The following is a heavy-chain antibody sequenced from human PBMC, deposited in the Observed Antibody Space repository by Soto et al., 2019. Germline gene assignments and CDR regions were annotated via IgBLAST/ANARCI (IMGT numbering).Heavy chain of an antibody. J-gene: IGHJ6*01. CDR1: GFTFSSYG. D-gene: IGHD5-12*01. CDR2: ISYDGSNK. CDR3: AKDSEYIVATIPYYYYGMDV. V-gene: IGHV3-30*18. Sequence: QVQLVESGGGVVQPGRSLRLSCAASGFTFSSYGMHWVRQAPGKGLEWVAVISYDGSNKYYADSVKGRFTISRDNSKNTLYLQMNSLRAEDTAVYYCAKDSEYIVATIPYYYYGMDVW.